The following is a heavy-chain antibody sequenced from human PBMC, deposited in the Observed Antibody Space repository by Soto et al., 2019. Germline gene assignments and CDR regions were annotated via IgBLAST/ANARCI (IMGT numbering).Heavy chain of an antibody. CDR3: ARESIAAAGRAHP. J-gene: IGHJ5*02. CDR1: GGTFSSYA. CDR2: IIPIFGTA. D-gene: IGHD6-13*01. Sequence: GASVKVSCKASGGTFSSYAISWVLQAPGQGLEWMGGIIPIFGTANYAQKFQGRVTITADKSTSTAYMELSSLRSEDTAVYYCARESIAAAGRAHPWGQGTLVTVSS. V-gene: IGHV1-69*06.